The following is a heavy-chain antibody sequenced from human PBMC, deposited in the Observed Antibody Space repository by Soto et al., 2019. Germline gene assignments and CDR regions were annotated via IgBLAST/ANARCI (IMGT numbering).Heavy chain of an antibody. Sequence: QPGGSLRLSCAASGFTFSSYAMSWVRQAPGKGPEWVSAISGSGGSTYYADSVKGRFTISRDNSKNTLYLQMNSLRAEDTAVYYCAKTVVVPAAIFGVSNFDYWGQGTLVTVSS. CDR2: ISGSGGST. J-gene: IGHJ4*02. CDR3: AKTVVVPAAIFGVSNFDY. D-gene: IGHD2-2*01. CDR1: GFTFSSYA. V-gene: IGHV3-23*01.